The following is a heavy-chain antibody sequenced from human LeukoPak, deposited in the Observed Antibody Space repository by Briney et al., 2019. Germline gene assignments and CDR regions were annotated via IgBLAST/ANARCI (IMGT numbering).Heavy chain of an antibody. Sequence: SETLSLTCTVSGGSITSYYWSWIRQPPGKGLEWIGYIYYSGSTNYNPSLKSRVTISVDTSKNQFSLKLSSVTAADTAVYYCARLPGYCSSTCCHYCYGMDVWGQATTVTVSS. J-gene: IGHJ6*02. CDR1: GGSITSYY. CDR3: ARLPGYCSSTCCHYCYGMDV. D-gene: IGHD2-2*01. V-gene: IGHV4-59*08. CDR2: IYYSGST.